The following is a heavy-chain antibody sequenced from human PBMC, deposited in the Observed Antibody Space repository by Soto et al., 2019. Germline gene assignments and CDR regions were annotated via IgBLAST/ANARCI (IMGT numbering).Heavy chain of an antibody. D-gene: IGHD4-17*01. J-gene: IGHJ3*02. CDR1: GFTFSSYG. Sequence: QVQLVESGGGVVQPGRSLRLSCAASGFTFSSYGMHWVRQAPGKGLEWVAVISYDGSNKYYADSVKGRFTISRDNSKNTLYLQMNSLRAEDTAVYYCAKLRRTTVTMDAFDIWGQGTMVTVSS. CDR3: AKLRRTTVTMDAFDI. V-gene: IGHV3-30*18. CDR2: ISYDGSNK.